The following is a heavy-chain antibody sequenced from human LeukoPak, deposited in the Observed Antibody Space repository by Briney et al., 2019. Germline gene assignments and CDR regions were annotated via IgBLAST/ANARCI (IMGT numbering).Heavy chain of an antibody. Sequence: GRSLRLSCAASGFTFSSYAMHWVRQAPGKGLEWVAVISYDGSNKYYADSVKGRFTISRGNSKNTLYLQMNSLRAEDTAVYYCARDLLYYDSSGLTLAFDYWGQGTLVTVSS. CDR2: ISYDGSNK. D-gene: IGHD3-22*01. V-gene: IGHV3-30-3*01. J-gene: IGHJ4*02. CDR1: GFTFSSYA. CDR3: ARDLLYYDSSGLTLAFDY.